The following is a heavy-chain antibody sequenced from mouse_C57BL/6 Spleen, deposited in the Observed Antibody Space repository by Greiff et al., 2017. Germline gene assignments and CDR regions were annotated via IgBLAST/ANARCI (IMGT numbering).Heavy chain of an antibody. Sequence: VQLKESGPGLVKPSQSLSLTCSVTGYSITSGYYWNWIRQFPGNKLEWMGYISYDGSNNYNPSLKNRISITRDTSKNQFFLKLNSVTTEDTATYYCARDPQNWYFDVWGTGTTVTVSS. V-gene: IGHV3-6*01. CDR2: ISYDGSN. CDR1: GYSITSGYY. CDR3: ARDPQNWYFDV. J-gene: IGHJ1*03.